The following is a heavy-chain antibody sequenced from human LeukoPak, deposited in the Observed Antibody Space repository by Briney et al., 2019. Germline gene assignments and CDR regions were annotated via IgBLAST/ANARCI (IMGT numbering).Heavy chain of an antibody. J-gene: IGHJ3*02. CDR3: ARASGGYDASDI. V-gene: IGHV4-59*01. D-gene: IGHD1-1*01. CDR2: ISYSGST. Sequence: SETLSLTCTVSGGSISSYYWSWIRQPPGKGLEWIGYISYSGSTNYNPSLKSRVTISVDTSKNQFSLKLSSVTAADTAVYYCARASGGYDASDIWGQGTMVTVSS. CDR1: GGSISSYY.